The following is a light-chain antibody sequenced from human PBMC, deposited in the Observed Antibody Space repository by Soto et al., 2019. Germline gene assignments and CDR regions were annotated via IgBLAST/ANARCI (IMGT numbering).Light chain of an antibody. CDR3: LQDYNYPRT. CDR2: ATS. V-gene: IGKV1-6*02. Sequence: AIQMTQSPSSLSASVADRVTMTCRASQGIRKDLAWYQQKPGKAPKLLIYATSSLQSGVPSRFSGSGSGRDFTLTISSLQPEDFATYYCLQDYNYPRTFGQGTKVDIK. CDR1: QGIRKD. J-gene: IGKJ1*01.